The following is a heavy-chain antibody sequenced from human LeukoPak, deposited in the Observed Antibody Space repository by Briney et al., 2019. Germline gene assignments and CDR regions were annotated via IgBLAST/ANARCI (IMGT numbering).Heavy chain of an antibody. CDR3: ARDFGGSDGYTGYWFFDL. Sequence: SQTLSLTCTVSGGSISSGGYYWSWIRQHPGKGLEWIGYIYHSGNTYYNPSLKSRLTISVDTSKNQFSLTLSSVTAADMAVYYCARDFGGSDGYTGYWFFDLWGRGTLVTVSS. V-gene: IGHV4-31*03. CDR1: GGSISSGGYY. CDR2: IYHSGNT. J-gene: IGHJ2*01. D-gene: IGHD5-24*01.